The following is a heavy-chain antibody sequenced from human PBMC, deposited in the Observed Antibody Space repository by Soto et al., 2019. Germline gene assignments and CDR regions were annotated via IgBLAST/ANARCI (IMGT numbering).Heavy chain of an antibody. CDR3: ARDQGQRSAPSIVVPAASYYYYYYMDV. CDR1: GGTFSSYT. CDR2: IIPILGIA. D-gene: IGHD2-2*01. J-gene: IGHJ6*03. V-gene: IGHV1-69*08. Sequence: QVQLVQSGAEVKKPGSSVKVSCKASGGTFSSYTISWVRQAPGQGLEWMGRIIPILGIANYAQKFQGRVTITADKSTSTAYMELSSLKSEDTAVYYCARDQGQRSAPSIVVPAASYYYYYYMDVWGKGTTVTVSS.